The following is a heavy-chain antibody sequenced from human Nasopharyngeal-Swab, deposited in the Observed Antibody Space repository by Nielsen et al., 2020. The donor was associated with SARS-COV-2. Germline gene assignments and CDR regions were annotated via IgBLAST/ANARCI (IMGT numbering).Heavy chain of an antibody. V-gene: IGHV3-21*01. CDR1: GFTFSSYS. CDR3: ARGGNCSSTSCYLDY. D-gene: IGHD2-2*01. J-gene: IGHJ4*02. Sequence: GASLKISCAASGFTFSSYSMNWVRQAPGKGLEWVSSISSSSSYIYYADSVKGRFIISRDNAKNSLYLQMNSLRAEDTAVYYCARGGNCSSTSCYLDYWGQGTLVTVSS. CDR2: ISSSSSYI.